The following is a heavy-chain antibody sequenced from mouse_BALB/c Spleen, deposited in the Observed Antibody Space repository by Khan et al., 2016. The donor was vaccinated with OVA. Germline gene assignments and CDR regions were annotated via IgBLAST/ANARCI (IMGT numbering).Heavy chain of an antibody. CDR3: ARVYGGDCDY. J-gene: IGHJ2*02. Sequence: EVQLQESGPGLVKPSQSLSLTCTVTGYSITSDYAWNWIRQFPGNKLEWMGFISYSGNTKYNPSLKSRFSITRDTSKNQFFLQLNSVTTEDTATYYSARVYGGDCDYWGQGTSLTVSS. V-gene: IGHV3-2*02. CDR1: GYSITSDYA. CDR2: ISYSGNT. D-gene: IGHD1-1*02.